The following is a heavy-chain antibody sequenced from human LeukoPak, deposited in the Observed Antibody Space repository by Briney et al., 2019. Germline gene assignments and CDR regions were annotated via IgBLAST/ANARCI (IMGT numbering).Heavy chain of an antibody. J-gene: IGHJ3*01. Sequence: PGGSLRLSCAASGFIFRSYGMHWVRQAPGKGLEWVALIWYDGSMTNHADSVKGRFPISQYNSKNTLYLQMNSLRADDTAMYYCASMTTVTLDDAFDLWGQGTMVTVSS. CDR2: IWYDGSMT. CDR3: ASMTTVTLDDAFDL. D-gene: IGHD4-17*01. V-gene: IGHV3-33*03. CDR1: GFIFRSYG.